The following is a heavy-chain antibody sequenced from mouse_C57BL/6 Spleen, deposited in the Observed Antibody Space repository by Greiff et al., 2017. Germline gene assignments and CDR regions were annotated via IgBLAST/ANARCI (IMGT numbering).Heavy chain of an antibody. V-gene: IGHV1-53*01. CDR3: ERITTVFDY. CDR2: INPSNGGS. J-gene: IGHJ2*01. D-gene: IGHD1-1*01. CDR1: GYTFTSYW. Sequence: QVQLQQPGTELVKPGASVKLSCKASGYTFTSYWMHWVKQRPGQGLEWIGNINPSNGGSNYNEKFKSKATLTVDKSTSTAYVQLSSVTSEDAAVYYCERITTVFDYWGQGTALTVSA.